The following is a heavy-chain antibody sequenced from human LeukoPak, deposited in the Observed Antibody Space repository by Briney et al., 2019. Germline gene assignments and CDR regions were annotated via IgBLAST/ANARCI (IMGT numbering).Heavy chain of an antibody. Sequence: SETLSLTCTVSGYSISSGYYWGWIRQPPGKGLEWIGSIYHSGSTYYNPSLKSRVTISVDTSKNQFSLKLSSVTAADTAVYYCARDYSGSRAYWGQETLVTVSS. V-gene: IGHV4-38-2*02. CDR3: ARDYSGSRAY. CDR2: IYHSGST. CDR1: GYSISSGYY. D-gene: IGHD6-19*01. J-gene: IGHJ4*02.